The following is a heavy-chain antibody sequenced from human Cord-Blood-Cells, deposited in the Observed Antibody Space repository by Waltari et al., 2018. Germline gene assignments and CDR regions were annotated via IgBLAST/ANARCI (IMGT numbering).Heavy chain of an antibody. V-gene: IGHV1-69*12. Sequence: QVQLVQSGAEVKKPGSSVKVSCKASGGTFSSYAISWVRQAPGQGLEWMGGISPIFGTANYAQKFQGRVTSTADESTSTGYMELSSLRAEDTAVYYCAGRTGEAGDWYFDLWGRGTLVTVSS. CDR2: ISPIFGTA. CDR1: GGTFSSYA. D-gene: IGHD7-27*01. J-gene: IGHJ2*01. CDR3: AGRTGEAGDWYFDL.